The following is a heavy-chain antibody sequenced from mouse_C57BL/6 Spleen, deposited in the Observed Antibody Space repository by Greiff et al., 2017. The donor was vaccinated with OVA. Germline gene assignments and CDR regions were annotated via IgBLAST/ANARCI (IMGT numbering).Heavy chain of an antibody. D-gene: IGHD2-1*01. CDR1: GYTFTSYW. CDR2: IHPNSGST. V-gene: IGHV1-64*01. J-gene: IGHJ4*01. CDR3: ARSEGNYEGAMDY. Sequence: QVQLQQSGAELVKPGASVKLSCKASGYTFTSYWMHWVKQRPGQGLEWIGMIHPNSGSTNYNEKFKSKATLTVDKSSSTAYMQLSSLTSEDSAVYYCARSEGNYEGAMDYWGQGTSVTVSS.